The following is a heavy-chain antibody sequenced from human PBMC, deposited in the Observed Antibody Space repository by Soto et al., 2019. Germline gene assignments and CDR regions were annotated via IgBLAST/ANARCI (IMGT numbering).Heavy chain of an antibody. D-gene: IGHD3-10*01. CDR2: INPNSGGT. J-gene: IGHJ6*02. V-gene: IGHV1-2*04. CDR1: GYTFTGYY. CDR3: ARAIFDYYGSGSYYKDYYYGMDV. Sequence: ASVKVSCKASGYTFTGYYMHWVRQAPGQGLEWMGWINPNSGGTNYAQKFQGWVTMTRETSISTAYMELSRLRSDATAVYYCARAIFDYYGSGSYYKDYYYGMDVWGQGTTVTVSS.